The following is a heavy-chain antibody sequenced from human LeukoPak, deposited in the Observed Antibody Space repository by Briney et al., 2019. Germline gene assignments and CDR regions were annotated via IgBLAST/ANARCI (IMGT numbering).Heavy chain of an antibody. J-gene: IGHJ4*02. V-gene: IGHV3-7*01. CDR3: ARDLYSSGCPNYFDY. CDR1: GFTFNRDW. CDR2: IKEDGSEK. D-gene: IGHD3-22*01. Sequence: GGSLRLSCTASGFTFNRDWTAWVRQAPGKGLEWVANIKEDGSEKNYVDSVKGRFTISRDNAENSVYLQMNSLRAEDTAVYYCARDLYSSGCPNYFDYWGQGTLVTVSS.